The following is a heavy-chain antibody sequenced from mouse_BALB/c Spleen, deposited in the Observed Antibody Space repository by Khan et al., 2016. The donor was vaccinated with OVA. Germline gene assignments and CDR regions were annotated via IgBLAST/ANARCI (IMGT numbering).Heavy chain of an antibody. V-gene: IGHV1-26*01. CDR2: INPDNGDT. CDR1: GYTFTDYY. CDR3: VRGLFDV. Sequence: VRLQQSGPELVKPGASVKMSCKASGYTFTDYYMKWLKQSHGKSLEWIGDINPDNGDTFYNQKFKDKATLTVNKSSSTAHMQLNGLTSEDSSVYYGVRGLFDVWGEGTTVTVSS. J-gene: IGHJ1*01.